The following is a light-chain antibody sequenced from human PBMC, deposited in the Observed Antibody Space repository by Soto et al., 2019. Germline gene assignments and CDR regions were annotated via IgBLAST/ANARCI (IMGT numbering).Light chain of an antibody. Sequence: SVLPQPPSVSVAPGQRVSISCTGSSSNIGAGYDVHWYRQLPGTAPKLLIYGNSNRPSGVPDRFSGSKSGTSASLAITGLQAEDEADYYCQSYDSSLSGYVFGTGTKVTVL. CDR2: GNS. V-gene: IGLV1-40*01. CDR1: SSNIGAGYD. CDR3: QSYDSSLSGYV. J-gene: IGLJ1*01.